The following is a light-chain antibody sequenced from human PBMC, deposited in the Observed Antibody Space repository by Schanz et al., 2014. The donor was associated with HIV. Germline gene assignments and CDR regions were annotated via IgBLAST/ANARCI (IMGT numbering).Light chain of an antibody. CDR3: QQYDNRPLT. Sequence: DIQLTQSPSFLSASVGDRVTITCRASQSITDSLAWYQQKPGKAPKLLIYKASNLESGVPSRFRGRGSGTEFTLTINSLQPEDIATYYCQQYDNRPLTFGGGTKVEIK. CDR2: KAS. V-gene: IGKV1-5*03. CDR1: QSITDS. J-gene: IGKJ4*01.